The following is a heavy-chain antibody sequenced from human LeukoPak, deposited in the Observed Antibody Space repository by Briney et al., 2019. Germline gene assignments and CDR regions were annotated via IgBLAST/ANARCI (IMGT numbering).Heavy chain of an antibody. V-gene: IGHV1-2*02. Sequence: GASVKVSCKASGYTFTGYYMHWVRQAPGQGLEWMGWINPNSGGTNYAQKFQGRVTMTRDTSISTAYMELSRLRSDDTAVYYCAGGRGGAAPTGYYYYMDVWGKGTTVTVSS. D-gene: IGHD3-10*01. CDR2: INPNSGGT. J-gene: IGHJ6*03. CDR1: GYTFTGYY. CDR3: AGGRGGAAPTGYYYYMDV.